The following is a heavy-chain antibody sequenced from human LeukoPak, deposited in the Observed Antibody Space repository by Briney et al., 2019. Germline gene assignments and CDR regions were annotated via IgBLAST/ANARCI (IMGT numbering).Heavy chain of an antibody. J-gene: IGHJ4*02. Sequence: PSETLSLTCGVHGGSFSGYYWSWIRQPPGKGLEWIGEIDHSGSTNYNPSLKSRVTISVDTSKNQFSLKLSSVTAADTAVYYCARLGWYNSVSDYWGQGTLVTVSS. V-gene: IGHV4-34*01. CDR3: ARLGWYNSVSDY. D-gene: IGHD6-19*01. CDR2: IDHSGST. CDR1: GGSFSGYY.